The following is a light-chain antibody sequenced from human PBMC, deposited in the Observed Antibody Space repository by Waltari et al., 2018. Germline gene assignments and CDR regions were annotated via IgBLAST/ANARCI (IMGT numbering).Light chain of an antibody. V-gene: IGLV3-21*04. CDR1: NIGSKS. Sequence: SYVLTQPPSVSVAPGKTARLTCGGNNIGSKSVHWSQQKPGQAPVLVIYYDSDRPPGIPERFSGSNSGNTATLTSSRVEAGDEADYYCQVWDSSSDHPGVFGGGTKLTVL. CDR3: QVWDSSSDHPGV. CDR2: YDS. J-gene: IGLJ3*02.